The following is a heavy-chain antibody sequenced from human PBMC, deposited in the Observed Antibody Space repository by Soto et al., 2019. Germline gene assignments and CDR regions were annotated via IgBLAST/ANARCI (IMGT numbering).Heavy chain of an antibody. J-gene: IGHJ5*02. CDR3: AKKPTVTTLNWFDP. CDR1: GYTFTTYY. Sequence: ASVKVSCKASGYTFTTYYMHWVRRAPGQGLEWMGIIDPNGGSTTYAQKFKGRVTLTRDTSTSTVYMELSSLRSEDTATYYCAKKPTVTTLNWFDPWGQGTLVTVSS. D-gene: IGHD4-17*01. CDR2: IDPNGGST. V-gene: IGHV1-46*01.